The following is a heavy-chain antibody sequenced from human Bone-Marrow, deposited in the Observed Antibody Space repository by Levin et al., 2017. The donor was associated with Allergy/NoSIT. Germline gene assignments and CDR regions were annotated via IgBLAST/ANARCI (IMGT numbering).Heavy chain of an antibody. CDR3: ARLYDSSGYYFAGWFDP. J-gene: IGHJ5*02. V-gene: IGHV3-53*01. CDR2: IYSVTST. CDR1: GFTVSSNF. D-gene: IGHD3-22*01. Sequence: GESLKISCAASGFTVSSNFMSWVRQAPGKGLEWVSFIYSVTSTYYADSVKGRFTISRDNSKNTLYLQMNSLRAEDTAVYYCARLYDSSGYYFAGWFDPWGQGTLVTVSS.